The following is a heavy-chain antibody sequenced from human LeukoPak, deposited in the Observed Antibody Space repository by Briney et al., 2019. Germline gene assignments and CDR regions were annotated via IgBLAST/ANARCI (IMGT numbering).Heavy chain of an antibody. V-gene: IGHV3-48*01. CDR3: ARSRYCSSTSCYPNWFDP. CDR1: GFTFSSYS. D-gene: IGHD2-2*01. J-gene: IGHJ5*02. Sequence: GGSLRLSCAASGFTFSSYSMNWVRQAPGKGLEWVSHISSSSSTIYYADSVKGRFTISRDNAKNSLYLQMNSLRAEDTAVYYCARSRYCSSTSCYPNWFDPWGQGTLVTVSS. CDR2: ISSSSSTI.